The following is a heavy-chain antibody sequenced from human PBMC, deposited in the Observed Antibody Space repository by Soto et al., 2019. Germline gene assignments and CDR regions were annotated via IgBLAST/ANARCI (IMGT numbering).Heavy chain of an antibody. CDR3: ARISSSWYRQVYYYYYGMDV. CDR1: GFSLSNARMG. V-gene: IGHV2-26*01. D-gene: IGHD6-13*01. CDR2: IFSNDEK. J-gene: IGHJ6*02. Sequence: QVTLKESGPVLVKPTETLTLTCTVSGFSLSNARMGVSWIRQPPGKALEWLAHIFSNDEKSYSTSLKSRLTISKDTSKSQVVLTMTNMDPVDTATYYCARISSSWYRQVYYYYYGMDVWGQGTTVTVSS.